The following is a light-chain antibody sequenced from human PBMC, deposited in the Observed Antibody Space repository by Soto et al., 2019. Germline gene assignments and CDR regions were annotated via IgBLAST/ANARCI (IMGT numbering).Light chain of an antibody. Sequence: DIQMTQSPSSVSASVGDRVTITCRASQGIATWLAWYQQKPGKAPRLLIYAASTLQSGVPSRFRGSGSGTDFTLTISSLKPEDLATYYCQQANSFPPTFGQGTRLETK. CDR1: QGIATW. V-gene: IGKV1-12*01. CDR3: QQANSFPPT. CDR2: AAS. J-gene: IGKJ5*01.